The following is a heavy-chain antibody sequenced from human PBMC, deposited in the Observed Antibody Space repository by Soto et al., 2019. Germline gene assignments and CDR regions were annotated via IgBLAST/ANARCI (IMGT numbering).Heavy chain of an antibody. Sequence: GGSLRLSCAASVFTFSSYGMHWVRQAPGKGLEWVAVISYDGSNKYYADSVKGRFTISRDNSKNTLYLQMNSLRAEDTAVYYCAKDMRLQIRDYYGMDVWGQGTTVTVSS. CDR2: ISYDGSNK. J-gene: IGHJ6*02. V-gene: IGHV3-30*18. D-gene: IGHD6-25*01. CDR1: VFTFSSYG. CDR3: AKDMRLQIRDYYGMDV.